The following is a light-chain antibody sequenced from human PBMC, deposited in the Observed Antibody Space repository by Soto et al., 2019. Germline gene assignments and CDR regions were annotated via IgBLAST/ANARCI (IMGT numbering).Light chain of an antibody. Sequence: QSVLTQPPSASGTPGQVVTISCSGSSSNIGSNTVNWYQHLPGTAPKLLIYTDSLRPSGVPGRFTAFKSGTSASLAISGLQSEGEADYYCQSYDRSLSGSFFGTGTKVTVL. CDR1: SSNIGSNT. J-gene: IGLJ1*01. CDR2: TDS. CDR3: QSYDRSLSGSF. V-gene: IGLV1-44*01.